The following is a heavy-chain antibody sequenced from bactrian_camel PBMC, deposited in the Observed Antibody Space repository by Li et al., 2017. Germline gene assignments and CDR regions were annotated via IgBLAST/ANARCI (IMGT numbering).Heavy chain of an antibody. CDR2: FDRYGRI. D-gene: IGHD2*01. J-gene: IGHJ4*01. CDR3: AALMEIGRCECCSGGFCLPRPNEYKY. Sequence: HVQLVESGGGSMEAGGSLTLSCEVSGYTYGTICMAWFRQAPGKEREGVADFDRYGRITYGDDVKGRFTISRDNGNNTLTLRMNNLKPEDTAMYSCAALMEIGRCECCSGGFCLPRPNEYKYWGQGTQVTVS. CDR1: GYTYGTIC. V-gene: IGHV3S53*01.